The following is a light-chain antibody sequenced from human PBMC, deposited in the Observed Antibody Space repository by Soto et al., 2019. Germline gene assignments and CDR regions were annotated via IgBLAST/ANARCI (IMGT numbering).Light chain of an antibody. V-gene: IGLV2-23*01. CDR3: CSYAGSSTRWV. CDR1: SSDVGSYNL. Sequence: QSALTQPASVSGSPGQSSTISCTGTSSDVGSYNLVSWYQQHPGKAPKLMIYEGSKRPSGVSNRFSGSKSGNTASLTISGLQAEDEADYYCCSYAGSSTRWVFGGGTKLTV. J-gene: IGLJ3*02. CDR2: EGS.